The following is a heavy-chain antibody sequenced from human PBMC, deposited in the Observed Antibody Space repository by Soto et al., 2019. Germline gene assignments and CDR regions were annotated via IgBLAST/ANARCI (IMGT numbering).Heavy chain of an antibody. CDR3: ARDSDGYTDY. CDR2: IYYSGST. CDR1: GGSISSYY. V-gene: IGHV4-59*01. Sequence: SETLSLTCTVSGGSISSYYWSWIRQPPGKGLEWIGYIYYSGSTNYNPSLKSRVTISVDTSKNQFSLKLSSVTAADTAVYYCARDSDGYTDYWGQGTLVTVSS. D-gene: IGHD5-12*01. J-gene: IGHJ4*02.